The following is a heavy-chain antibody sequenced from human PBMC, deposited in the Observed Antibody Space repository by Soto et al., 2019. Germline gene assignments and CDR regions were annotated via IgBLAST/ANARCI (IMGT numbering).Heavy chain of an antibody. CDR3: ARSKVLGAVYYYGMDV. CDR2: INAGNGNT. D-gene: IGHD1-26*01. Sequence: SVKVSCKASGYTFTSYAMHWVRQALGQRLEWMGWINAGNGNTKYSQKCQGRVTITRYTSASTAYMELSSLRSEETAVYYRARSKVLGAVYYYGMDVWGQGTTVTVS. J-gene: IGHJ6*02. CDR1: GYTFTSYA. V-gene: IGHV1-3*01.